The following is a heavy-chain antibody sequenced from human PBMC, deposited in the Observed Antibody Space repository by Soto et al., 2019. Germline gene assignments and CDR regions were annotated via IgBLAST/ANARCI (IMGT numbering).Heavy chain of an antibody. CDR1: GGTFSKYA. D-gene: IGHD3-3*01. V-gene: IGHV1-69*13. J-gene: IGHJ6*02. CDR2: IIPIFGSA. Sequence: SSVKLSCKAPGGTFSKYAITWVRQAPGQGLEWLGRIIPIFGSANYAQKFQGRVTITADESTTTAYMELSSLRSDDTAVYYCARDQGITTFGVYSMYYYGMDVWG. CDR3: ARDQGITTFGVYSMYYYGMDV.